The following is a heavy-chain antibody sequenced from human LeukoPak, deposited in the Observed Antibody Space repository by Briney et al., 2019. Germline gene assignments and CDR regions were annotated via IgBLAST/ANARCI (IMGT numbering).Heavy chain of an antibody. CDR3: AREGTYSDILTGYSFFDY. Sequence: PGRSLRLSCAASGFTFSTYPLHWVRQAPCKGLPWVPLISHLGDNEYYADSVKGRFSISRDNSKSTLYLHMNSLRPEDTALYYCAREGTYSDILTGYSFFDYWGQGTLVTVSS. V-gene: IGHV3-30-3*01. CDR1: GFTFSTYP. D-gene: IGHD3-9*01. CDR2: ISHLGDNE. J-gene: IGHJ4*02.